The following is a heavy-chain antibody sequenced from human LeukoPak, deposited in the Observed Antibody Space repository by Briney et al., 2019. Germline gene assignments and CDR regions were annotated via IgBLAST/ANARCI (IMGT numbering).Heavy chain of an antibody. CDR2: IWYDGSNK. Sequence: GGSLRLSCAASGFTFSSYGMHWVRQAPGKGLEWVAFIWYDGSNKYYADSVKGRFTISRDNAKNSLYLQMNSLRAEDTALYHCAREPLGEWWYPDSSGYSPSAFDIWGQGTMVTVSS. CDR3: AREPLGEWWYPDSSGYSPSAFDI. V-gene: IGHV3-33*01. CDR1: GFTFSSYG. J-gene: IGHJ3*02. D-gene: IGHD3-22*01.